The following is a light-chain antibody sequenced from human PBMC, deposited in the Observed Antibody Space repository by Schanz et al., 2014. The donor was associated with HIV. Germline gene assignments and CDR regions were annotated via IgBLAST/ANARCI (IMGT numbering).Light chain of an antibody. J-gene: IGLJ2*01. V-gene: IGLV2-14*03. CDR2: DVT. CDR3: SSHAGRNSFVV. CDR1: NTDIGHYNY. Sequence: QSALTQPASVSGSLGQAITISCTGTNTDIGHYNYVSWYQQHPGKAPKLILYDVTSRPSGVSSRFSGSKSGNTASLTISGLGAEEEADYYRSSHAGRNSFVVFGGGTKLTVL.